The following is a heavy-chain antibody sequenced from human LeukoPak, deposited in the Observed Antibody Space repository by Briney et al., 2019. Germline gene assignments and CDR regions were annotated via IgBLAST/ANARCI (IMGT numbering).Heavy chain of an antibody. J-gene: IGHJ4*02. CDR2: VRTKGNGYAT. D-gene: IGHD3-22*01. Sequence: GGSLRLSCAASGFTFSGSAIHLVRQASGKGLEWAGRVRTKGNGYATQYAAPVKGRFTISRDDSKNTAYLQMKSLKTEDTAVYFCSSYDNSGYYYRNYWGQGTLVTVSS. CDR3: SSYDNSGYYYRNY. V-gene: IGHV3-73*01. CDR1: GFTFSGSA.